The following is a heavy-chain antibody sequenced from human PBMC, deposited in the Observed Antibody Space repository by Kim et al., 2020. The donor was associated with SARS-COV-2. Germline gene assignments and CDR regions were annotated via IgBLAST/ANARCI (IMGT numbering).Heavy chain of an antibody. D-gene: IGHD3-10*01. CDR3: AKDLNYYGSGSDDY. Sequence: ADSVKGRFTISRDNSKNSLYLQMNSLRTEDTALYYCAKDLNYYGSGSDDYWGQGTLVTVSS. V-gene: IGHV3-43*01. J-gene: IGHJ4*02.